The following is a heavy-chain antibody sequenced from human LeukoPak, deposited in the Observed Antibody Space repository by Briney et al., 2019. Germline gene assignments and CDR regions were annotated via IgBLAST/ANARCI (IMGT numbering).Heavy chain of an antibody. Sequence: ASVKVSCKTSGYTFSDYYIHWIRQAPGQGLEWVGWINPNSGDTDYAQKFQGRVTMTRDTSTSTVYMELSSLRSEDTAVYYCARGYCSSTSCYSLMTDNFDYWGQGTLVTVSS. V-gene: IGHV1-2*02. CDR3: ARGYCSSTSCYSLMTDNFDY. D-gene: IGHD2-2*01. CDR2: INPNSGDT. CDR1: GYTFSDYY. J-gene: IGHJ4*02.